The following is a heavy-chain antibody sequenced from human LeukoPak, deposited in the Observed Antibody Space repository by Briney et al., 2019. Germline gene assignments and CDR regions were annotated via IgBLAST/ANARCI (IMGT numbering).Heavy chain of an antibody. D-gene: IGHD3-9*01. CDR2: ISSSGGTT. Sequence: GGSLRLSCAASGFTFSIHGMHWVRQAPGKGLEWVAAISSSGGTTYYADSVKGRFTISRDNSKNTLYLQMNSLRAEDTAVYYCAKDLILTGYYSPADYWGQGTLVTVSS. CDR3: AKDLILTGYYSPADY. V-gene: IGHV3-NL1*01. CDR1: GFTFSIHG. J-gene: IGHJ4*02.